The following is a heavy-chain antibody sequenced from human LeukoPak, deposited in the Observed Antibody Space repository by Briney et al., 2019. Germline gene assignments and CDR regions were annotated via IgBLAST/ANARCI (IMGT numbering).Heavy chain of an antibody. Sequence: ASVKVSCKASGGTFSSYGISWVRQAPGQGLEWMGWINPNSGGTNYAQKFQGRVTMTRDTSISTAYMELSRLRSDDTAVYYCARDGSFDYWGQGTLVTVSS. CDR3: ARDGSFDY. J-gene: IGHJ4*02. CDR1: GGTFSSYG. CDR2: INPNSGGT. V-gene: IGHV1-2*02.